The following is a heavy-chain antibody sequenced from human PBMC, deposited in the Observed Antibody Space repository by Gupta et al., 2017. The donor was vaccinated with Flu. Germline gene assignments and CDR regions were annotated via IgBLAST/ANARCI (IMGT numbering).Heavy chain of an antibody. J-gene: IGHJ5*02. D-gene: IGHD1/OR15-1a*01. CDR2: IFYDGSNE. CDR3: ARENTREQGFVA. CDR1: GFTFSNYG. V-gene: IGHV3-33*01. Sequence: QAQLVESGGGVVQPGRSLRLSCAASGFTFSNYGMPWIRQAPGKGLEWVALIFYDGSNEFYADSVKGRFTISRDNSKSTLYLQMDSPTAEDTAVYYCARENTREQGFVAWGKGTPVTGSS.